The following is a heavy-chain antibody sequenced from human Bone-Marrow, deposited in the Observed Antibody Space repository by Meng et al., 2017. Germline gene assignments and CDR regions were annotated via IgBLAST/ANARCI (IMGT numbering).Heavy chain of an antibody. D-gene: IGHD2-15*01. CDR2: INPSGGST. CDR1: GYTFTSYG. CDR3: ARESVVVVAATIADYYYYGMDV. V-gene: IGHV1-46*01. J-gene: IGHJ6*02. Sequence: ASVKVSCKASGYTFTSYGISGVRQAPGQGLEWMGIINPSGGSTSYAQKFQGRVTMTRDTSTSTVYMELSSLRSEDTAVYYCARESVVVVAATIADYYYYGMDVWGQGTTVTVSS.